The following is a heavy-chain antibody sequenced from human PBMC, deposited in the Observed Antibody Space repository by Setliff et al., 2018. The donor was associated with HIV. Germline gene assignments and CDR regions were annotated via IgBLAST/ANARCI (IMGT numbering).Heavy chain of an antibody. J-gene: IGHJ6*03. CDR1: GGSISSGDYY. Sequence: PSETLSLTCTVSGGSISSGDYYWGWIRQPPGKGLQWIGHIFSSGSTNYNPSLKSRVTISVDTSKNQFSLKLSSVTAADTAVYYCARGHYMDVWGKGTTVTVSS. CDR2: IFSSGST. CDR3: ARGHYMDV. V-gene: IGHV4-39*07.